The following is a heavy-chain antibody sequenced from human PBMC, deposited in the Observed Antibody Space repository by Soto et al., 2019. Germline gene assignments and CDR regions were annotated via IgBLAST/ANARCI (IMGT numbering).Heavy chain of an antibody. J-gene: IGHJ2*01. CDR2: IIPILGIA. CDR3: ARLYYDSSGYNSWYFDL. CDR1: GGTFSSYT. D-gene: IGHD3-22*01. Sequence: QVQLVQSGAEVKKPGSSVKVSCKASGGTFSSYTISWVRQAPGQGLEWMGRIIPILGIANYAQKFQGRVTITADKSTSXAYMELSSLRSEDTAVYYCARLYYDSSGYNSWYFDLWGRGTLVTVSS. V-gene: IGHV1-69*02.